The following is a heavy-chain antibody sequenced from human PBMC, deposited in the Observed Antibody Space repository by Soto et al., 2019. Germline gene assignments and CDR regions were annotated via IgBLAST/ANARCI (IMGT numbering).Heavy chain of an antibody. CDR3: ARAAKRYFDK. CDR2: IIPVLGPA. Sequence: QVQLVQSGAELKKPGSSVKVSCAASGTTFNTFAISWVRQAPGQGLEWMGGIIPVLGPAFYSQKFQGRVTITADKSTTTAYLEPSSLRSEDTAVYYCARAAKRYFDKWGQGTLVTVSS. CDR1: GTTFNTFA. J-gene: IGHJ4*02. V-gene: IGHV1-69*06.